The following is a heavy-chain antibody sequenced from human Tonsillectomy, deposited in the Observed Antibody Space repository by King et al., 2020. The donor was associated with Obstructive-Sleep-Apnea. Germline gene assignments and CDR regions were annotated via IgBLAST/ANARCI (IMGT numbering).Heavy chain of an antibody. Sequence: VQLVESGGGLVKPGGSLRLSCAASGFTFSSYSMNWVRQAPGKGLEWVSSISSSSSYIYYADSVKGRFTISRDNAKNSLYLQMNSLRAEDTAVYYWARPHMFDYGDYVLAYYYGMDVWGQGTTVTVSS. D-gene: IGHD4-17*01. CDR1: GFTFSSYS. J-gene: IGHJ6*02. CDR2: ISSSSSYI. V-gene: IGHV3-21*01. CDR3: ARPHMFDYGDYVLAYYYGMDV.